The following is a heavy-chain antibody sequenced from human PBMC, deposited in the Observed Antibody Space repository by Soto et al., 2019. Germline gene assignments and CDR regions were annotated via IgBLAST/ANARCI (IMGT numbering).Heavy chain of an antibody. CDR3: ARTGHLFDY. CDR2: INYSGRT. CDR1: GGSLIDYY. Sequence: SETLSLTCAVHGGSLIDYYWSWILQPPGKGLEWIGEINYSGRTNYNPSLKSRVTISVDTSKNQFPLTLSSMTAADTAVYYCARTGHLFDYWGQGISVTVSS. J-gene: IGHJ4*02. V-gene: IGHV4-34*01.